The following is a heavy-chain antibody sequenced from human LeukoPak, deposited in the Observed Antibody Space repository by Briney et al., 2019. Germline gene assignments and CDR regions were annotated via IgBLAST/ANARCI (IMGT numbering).Heavy chain of an antibody. CDR2: MRYDEVNE. CDR3: AKDIATKRWLRPDPSFDY. V-gene: IGHV3-30*02. CDR1: GFIFSNHG. Sequence: GGSLRLSCAASGFIFSNHGMHWARQAPGKGLEWVSFMRYDEVNEDYPDSVKGRFHISRDNSKNTLYLQMNSLRVEDTAVYYCAKDIATKRWLRPDPSFDYWGQGTLVTVSS. J-gene: IGHJ4*02. D-gene: IGHD5-12*01.